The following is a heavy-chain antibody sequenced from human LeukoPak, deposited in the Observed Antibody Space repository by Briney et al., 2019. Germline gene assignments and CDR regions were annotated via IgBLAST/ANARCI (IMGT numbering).Heavy chain of an antibody. V-gene: IGHV3-7*01. J-gene: IGHJ5*02. CDR3: ARDPKRRDGYNYH. D-gene: IGHD5-24*01. CDR1: GFTFSSYW. Sequence: GGSLRLSCAASGFTFSSYWMSWVRQAPGKGLEWVANIKQDGSEKYYVDSVKGRFTISRDNAKNSLYLQMNSLRAEETAVYYCARDPKRRDGYNYHWGQGTLVTVSS. CDR2: IKQDGSEK.